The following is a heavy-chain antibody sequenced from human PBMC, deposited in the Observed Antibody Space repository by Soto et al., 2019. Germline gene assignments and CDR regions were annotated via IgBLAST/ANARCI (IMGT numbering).Heavy chain of an antibody. D-gene: IGHD6-6*01. CDR1: GFTFSSYA. V-gene: IGHV3-30-3*01. CDR2: ISYDGSNK. CDR3: ARERQEQLVLYYYYGMDV. J-gene: IGHJ6*02. Sequence: SLRLSCAASGFTFSSYAMHWVRQAPGKGLEWVAVISYDGSNKYYADSVKGRFTISRDNSKNTLYLQMNSLRAEDTAVYYCARERQEQLVLYYYYGMDVWGQGTTVTVSS.